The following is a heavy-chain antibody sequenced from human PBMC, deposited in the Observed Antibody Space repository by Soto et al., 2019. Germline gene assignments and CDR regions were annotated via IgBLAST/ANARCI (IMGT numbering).Heavy chain of an antibody. J-gene: IGHJ5*02. D-gene: IGHD1-1*01. CDR2: IYATGTT. Sequence: PSETLSLTCTISGASISGFYWSWIRKSAGKGLEWIGRIYATGTTDYNPSLKSRVMMSVDTSKKQFSLKLRSVTAADTAVYYCVRDGTKTLRDWFDPWGQGISVTVSS. CDR1: GASISGFY. V-gene: IGHV4-4*07. CDR3: VRDGTKTLRDWFDP.